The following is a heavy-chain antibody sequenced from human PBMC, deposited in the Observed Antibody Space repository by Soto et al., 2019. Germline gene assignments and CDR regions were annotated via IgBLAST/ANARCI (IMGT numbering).Heavy chain of an antibody. CDR2: IYSGGST. CDR1: GFTVSSNY. V-gene: IGHV3-66*01. D-gene: IGHD3-10*01. CDR3: ARDFTYGSGSYLYYYGMDV. J-gene: IGHJ6*02. Sequence: PGGSLRLSCAASGFTVSSNYMSWVRQAPGKGLEWVSVIYSGGSTYCADSVKGRFTISRDNSKNTLYLQMNSLRAEDTAVYYCARDFTYGSGSYLYYYGMDVWGQGTTVTVSS.